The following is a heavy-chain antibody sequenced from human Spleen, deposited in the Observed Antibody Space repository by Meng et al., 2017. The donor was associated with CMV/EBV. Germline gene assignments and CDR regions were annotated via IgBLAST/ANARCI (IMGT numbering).Heavy chain of an antibody. CDR3: ARDVVEGSVWLGY. Sequence: GESLKISCAASGFTFSDYYMTWIRQAPGKGLVWVSRINSDGSSTSYADSVKGRFTISRDNGKNTLYLQMNSLRAEDTAVYYCARDVVEGSVWLGYWGQGTLVTVSS. D-gene: IGHD2-15*01. V-gene: IGHV3-74*01. CDR2: INSDGSST. CDR1: GFTFSDYY. J-gene: IGHJ4*02.